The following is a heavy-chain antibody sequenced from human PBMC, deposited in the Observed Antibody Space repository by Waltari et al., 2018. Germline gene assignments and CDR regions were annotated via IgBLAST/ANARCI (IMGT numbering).Heavy chain of an antibody. J-gene: IGHJ4*02. Sequence: QVQLVESGGGVVKPGRSLRLPCAASGFTFINYAMPWVRQARGKGLDWVAVVSSDGSITYYAESVKGRFTISRDNSKNTVYLQMSSLRAEDTGIYYCAREIGYSGALDYWGLGDLVTVSS. V-gene: IGHV3-30*15. CDR1: GFTFINYA. D-gene: IGHD2-15*01. CDR2: VSSDGSIT. CDR3: AREIGYSGALDY.